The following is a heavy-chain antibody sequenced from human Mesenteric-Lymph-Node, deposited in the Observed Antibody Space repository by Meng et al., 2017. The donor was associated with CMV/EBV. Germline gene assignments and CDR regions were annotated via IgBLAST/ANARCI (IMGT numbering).Heavy chain of an antibody. CDR2: INHSGST. Sequence: SETLSLTCAVYGGSFSGYYWSWIRQPPGKGLEWIGEINHSGSTNYNPSLKSRVTISVDTSKNQFSLKQSSVTAADTAVYYCARGSLNYYGSGSYYLPWGQGTLVTVSS. J-gene: IGHJ4*02. CDR3: ARGSLNYYGSGSYYLP. V-gene: IGHV4-34*01. D-gene: IGHD3-10*01. CDR1: GGSFSGYY.